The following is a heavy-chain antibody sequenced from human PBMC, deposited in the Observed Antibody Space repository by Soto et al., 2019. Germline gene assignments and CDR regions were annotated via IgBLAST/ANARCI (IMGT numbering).Heavy chain of an antibody. CDR3: ARWPQPRYTADPYAVDV. CDR1: GGTFSSSG. J-gene: IGHJ6*02. D-gene: IGHD3-16*02. Sequence: SVKVSCKASGGTFSSSGFSWVRQAPGQGLEWMGMIVPSLDTTNYAQKFQARVTITADEVTSTAYMELRSLRSEDTAVYYCARWPQPRYTADPYAVDVWGQGTRVTVSS. V-gene: IGHV1-69*11. CDR2: IVPSLDTT.